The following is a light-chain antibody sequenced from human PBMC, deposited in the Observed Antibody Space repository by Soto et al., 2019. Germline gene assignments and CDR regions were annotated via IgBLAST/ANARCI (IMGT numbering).Light chain of an antibody. CDR3: SPYTSSSTRV. CDR1: SSDVGGYNY. V-gene: IGLV2-14*01. J-gene: IGLJ2*01. Sequence: QSVLTQPASVSGSPGQSITISCTGTSSDVGGYNYVSWYQQHPGKAPKLMIYDVSNRPSGVSNRFSGSKSGNTASLTISGLQAEDDADYYCSPYTSSSTRVFGGGTKVTVL. CDR2: DVS.